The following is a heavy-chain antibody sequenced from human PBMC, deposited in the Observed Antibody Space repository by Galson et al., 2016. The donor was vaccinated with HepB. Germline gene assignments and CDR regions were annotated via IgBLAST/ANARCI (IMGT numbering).Heavy chain of an antibody. J-gene: IGHJ4*02. Sequence: WVRXAPGKGLEWVSYISSSSSYTNYAESVKGRFTISRDNAKNSLYLQMNSLRAEATAXYYCAXAQTTXXTYIDHWGQGTLVTVSS. D-gene: IGHD4-17*01. CDR3: AXAQTTXXTYIDH. CDR2: ISSSSSYT. V-gene: IGHV3-11*06.